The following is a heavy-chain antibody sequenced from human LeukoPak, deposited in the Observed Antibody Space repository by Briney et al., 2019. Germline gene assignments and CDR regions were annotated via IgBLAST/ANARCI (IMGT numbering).Heavy chain of an antibody. J-gene: IGHJ6*03. CDR1: GGSISSYY. CDR2: IYTSGST. V-gene: IGHV4-4*07. D-gene: IGHD2-2*01. Sequence: PSETLSLTCTVSGGSISSYYWSWIRQPAGKGLEWIRRIYTSGSTNYNPSLKSRVTMSVDTSKNQFSLKLSSVTAADTAVYYCARSGSTSRYYYYMDVWGKGTTVTVSS. CDR3: ARSGSTSRYYYYMDV.